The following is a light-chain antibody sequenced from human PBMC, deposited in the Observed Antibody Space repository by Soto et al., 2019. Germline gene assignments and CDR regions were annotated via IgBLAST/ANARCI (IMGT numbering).Light chain of an antibody. CDR3: SSYTSSSTLVV. CDR1: SSDVGGYNY. J-gene: IGLJ2*01. Sequence: QSVLTQPASVSGSPGQSITISCTGTSSDVGGYNYVSWYQQHPGKAPKLMIYDVSTRPSGVSNRFSGSKSGNTASLTISGLQAEDEVDYYCSSYTSSSTLVVFGGGTKLTVL. CDR2: DVS. V-gene: IGLV2-14*01.